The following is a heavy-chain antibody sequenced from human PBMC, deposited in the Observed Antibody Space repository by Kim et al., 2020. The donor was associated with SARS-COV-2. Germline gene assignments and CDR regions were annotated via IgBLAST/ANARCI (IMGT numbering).Heavy chain of an antibody. CDR1: GGSISSYY. J-gene: IGHJ4*02. V-gene: IGHV4-59*13. D-gene: IGHD6-13*01. Sequence: SETLSLTCTVSGGSISSYYWSWIRQPPGKGLEWIGYIYYSGSTNYNPSLKSRVTISVDTSNNQFSLKLSSVTAADTAVYYCARVGEQQLAGGLDYWGQGTLVTVSS. CDR3: ARVGEQQLAGGLDY. CDR2: IYYSGST.